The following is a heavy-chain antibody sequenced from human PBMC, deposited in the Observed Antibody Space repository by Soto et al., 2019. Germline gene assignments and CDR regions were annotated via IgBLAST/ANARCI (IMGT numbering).Heavy chain of an antibody. J-gene: IGHJ6*02. CDR2: ISFDGSNE. CDR1: GFTFSDYA. Sequence: PGGSLRLSCAASGFTFSDYAMHWVRQAPGEGLEWVAIISFDGSNEHYADSVQGRFTISRDNSENTLYLQMNSLRADDTAVYYCARPAATVIFYSGMDVWGQGTTVTVSS. CDR3: ARPAATVIFYSGMDV. D-gene: IGHD4-17*01. V-gene: IGHV3-30-3*01.